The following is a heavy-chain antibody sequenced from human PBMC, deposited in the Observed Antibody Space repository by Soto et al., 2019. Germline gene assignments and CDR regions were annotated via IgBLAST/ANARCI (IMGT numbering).Heavy chain of an antibody. D-gene: IGHD1-7*01. CDR2: IRSKANSYAT. V-gene: IGHV3-73*01. Sequence: LRLSCAASGFTFSGSAMHWVRQASGKGLEWVGRIRSKANSYATAYAASVKGRFTISRDDSKNTAYLQMNSLKTEDTAVYYCTRPLVELRRGYHYYGMDVWGQGTTVTVSS. CDR3: TRPLVELRRGYHYYGMDV. CDR1: GFTFSGSA. J-gene: IGHJ6*02.